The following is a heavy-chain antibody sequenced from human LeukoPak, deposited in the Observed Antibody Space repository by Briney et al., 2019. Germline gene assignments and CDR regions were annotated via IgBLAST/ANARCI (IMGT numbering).Heavy chain of an antibody. D-gene: IGHD6-6*01. Sequence: GGSLRLSCAASGFTFSGYNMNWVRQAPGKGLEWVSSISGSSSYIYYADSVRGRFTISRDNAKNSLYLQMDSLRAEDTADYFCAYAAQIDYCGQGTLVTVSS. CDR3: AYAAQIDY. CDR1: GFTFSGYN. J-gene: IGHJ4*02. CDR2: ISGSSSYI. V-gene: IGHV3-21*01.